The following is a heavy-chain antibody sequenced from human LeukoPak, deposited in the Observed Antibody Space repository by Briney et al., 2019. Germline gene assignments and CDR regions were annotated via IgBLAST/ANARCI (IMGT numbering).Heavy chain of an antibody. D-gene: IGHD4-11*01. CDR1: EGTFSNHA. V-gene: IGHV1-69*05. Sequence: SVKVSCKASEGTFSNHAITWVRQAPGQGPEWVGGVIPVFAITDFAQKFQGRVTFTTDETTSTAYMELSGLRSEDTAIYYCARVDPTLDPDAFDIWGQGTMVTVSS. CDR2: VIPVFAIT. CDR3: ARVDPTLDPDAFDI. J-gene: IGHJ3*02.